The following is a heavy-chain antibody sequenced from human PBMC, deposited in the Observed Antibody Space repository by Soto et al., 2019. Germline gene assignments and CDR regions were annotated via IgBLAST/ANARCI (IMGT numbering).Heavy chain of an antibody. V-gene: IGHV3-13*01. Sequence: GGSLRLSCAASGFTFSSYDMHWVRQATGKGLEWVSAIGTAGDTYYPGSVKGLFTISRENAKNSLYLQMNSLRAGDTAVYYCARALTPTYCSSTSCYTGGLDYWGQGTLVTVSA. J-gene: IGHJ4*02. D-gene: IGHD2-2*02. CDR2: IGTAGDT. CDR3: ARALTPTYCSSTSCYTGGLDY. CDR1: GFTFSSYD.